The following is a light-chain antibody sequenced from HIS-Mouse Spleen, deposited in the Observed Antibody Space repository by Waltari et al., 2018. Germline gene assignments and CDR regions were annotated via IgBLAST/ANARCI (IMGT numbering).Light chain of an antibody. J-gene: IGLJ2*01. CDR3: SSYTSSSFNVV. CDR2: DVS. V-gene: IGLV2-14*03. Sequence: QSALTQPASVSGSPGQSITISCTGTSSDVGGYNYVSWYQQHPGKAPNLMISDVSNRTSGVSKRFSGSKSGNTASLTISGLQAEDEADYYCSSYTSSSFNVVFGGGTKLTVL. CDR1: SSDVGGYNY.